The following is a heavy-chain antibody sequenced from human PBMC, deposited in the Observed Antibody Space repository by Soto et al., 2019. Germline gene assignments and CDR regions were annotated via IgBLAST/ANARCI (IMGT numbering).Heavy chain of an antibody. Sequence: GGSLRLSCAASGFTFTRYSMNWVRQAPGKGLEWVSSISSTTNYIYYGDSMKGRFTISRDNAKNSLYLEMNSLRAEDTAVYYCARESEDLTSNFDFWGQGTLVTVSS. CDR3: ARESEDLTSNFDF. J-gene: IGHJ4*02. CDR2: ISSTTNYI. V-gene: IGHV3-21*06. CDR1: GFTFTRYS.